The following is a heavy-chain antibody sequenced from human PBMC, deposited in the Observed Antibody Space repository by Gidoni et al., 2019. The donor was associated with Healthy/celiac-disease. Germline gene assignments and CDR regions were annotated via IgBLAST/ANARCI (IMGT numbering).Heavy chain of an antibody. CDR1: DGSISSGGYY. Sequence: QVQLQESGPGLVKPSQTLSLTCTVSDGSISSGGYYWSWLRQHPGKGLEWIGYLYYSGSTYYNPSLKSRVTISVDTSKNQFSLKLSSVTAADTAVYYCAGMGYITGTSYWGQGTLVTVSS. J-gene: IGHJ4*02. CDR3: AGMGYITGTSY. V-gene: IGHV4-31*03. CDR2: LYYSGST. D-gene: IGHD1-20*01.